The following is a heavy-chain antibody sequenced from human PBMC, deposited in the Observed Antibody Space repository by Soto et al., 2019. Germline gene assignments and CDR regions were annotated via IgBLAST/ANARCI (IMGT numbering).Heavy chain of an antibody. Sequence: ASVKVSCKASGYTFTGYYMHWVRQAPGQGLEWMGWINPNSGGTNYAQKFQGWVTMTRDTSISTAYMELSRLRSDDTAVYYCARAPSSSLAAACPGDPSYCYGMDVWGQGTTVTVSS. CDR1: GYTFTGYY. V-gene: IGHV1-2*04. D-gene: IGHD6-13*01. CDR3: ARAPSSSLAAACPGDPSYCYGMDV. CDR2: INPNSGGT. J-gene: IGHJ6*02.